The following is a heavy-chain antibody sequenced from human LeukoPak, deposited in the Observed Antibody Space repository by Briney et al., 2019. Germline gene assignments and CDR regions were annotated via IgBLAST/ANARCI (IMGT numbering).Heavy chain of an antibody. CDR1: GYTFTNYD. J-gene: IGHJ6*03. Sequence: ASVKVSCKPSGYTFTNYDVNWVRQAPGQGLEWMGWMNPNSADTAYAQKFQGRVTMTRDYSMTTAYMELSSLTSEDTAVYYCARARVKGHGAYFYYYMDVWGKGTTVTTSS. D-gene: IGHD5-18*01. CDR2: MNPNSADT. V-gene: IGHV1-8*01. CDR3: ARARVKGHGAYFYYYMDV.